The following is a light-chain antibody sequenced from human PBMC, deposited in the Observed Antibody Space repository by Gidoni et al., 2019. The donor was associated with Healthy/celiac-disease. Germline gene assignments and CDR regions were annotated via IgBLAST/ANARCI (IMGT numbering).Light chain of an antibody. J-gene: IGKJ3*01. CDR1: QGISSY. CDR3: QQLNSYPRGFT. Sequence: DIQLTQSPSFLSASVGDRVTITCRASQGISSYLAWYQQKPGKAPKLLIYAASTLESGVPSRCSGSGSGTEFTLTISSLQPEDFATYYCQQLNSYPRGFTFGPGTKVDIK. V-gene: IGKV1-9*01. CDR2: AAS.